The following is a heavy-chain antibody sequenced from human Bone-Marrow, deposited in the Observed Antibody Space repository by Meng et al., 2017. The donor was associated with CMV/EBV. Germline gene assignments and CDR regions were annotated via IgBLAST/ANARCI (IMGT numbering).Heavy chain of an antibody. J-gene: IGHJ1*01. CDR2: IKQDGSEK. CDR3: ARADRYCSSTSCYFRH. V-gene: IGHV3-7*01. Sequence: GGSLRLSCAASGFTFSSYWMSWVRQAPGKGLEWVANIKQDGSEKYYVDSVKGRFTISRDNAKNSLYLQMNSLRAEDTAVCYCARADRYCSSTSCYFRHWGQGTLVTVSS. CDR1: GFTFSSYW. D-gene: IGHD2-2*01.